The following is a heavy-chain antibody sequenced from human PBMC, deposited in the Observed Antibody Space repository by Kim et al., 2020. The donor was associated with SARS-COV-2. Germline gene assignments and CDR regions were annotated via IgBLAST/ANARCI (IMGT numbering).Heavy chain of an antibody. Sequence: GGSLRLSCAASGFTFSSYGMHWVRQAPGKGLEWVAVISYDGSNKYYADSVKGRFTISRDNSKNTLYLQMNSLRAEDTAVYYCAKERSGIVVVTATFDYWRQGPLVTVPS. V-gene: IGHV3-30*18. CDR3: AKERSGIVVVTATFDY. J-gene: IGHJ4*02. D-gene: IGHD2-21*02. CDR2: ISYDGSNK. CDR1: GFTFSSYG.